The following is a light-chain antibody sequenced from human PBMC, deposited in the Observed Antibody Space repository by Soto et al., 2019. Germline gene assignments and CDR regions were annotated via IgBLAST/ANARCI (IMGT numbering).Light chain of an antibody. CDR2: EVS. Sequence: QSALTQPPSASGSPGQSVTISCTGTSSDVGGYNYVSWYQQHPGKAPKLMIYEVSKRPSGVPDRFSGSKSGNTASLTVSGLQAEDEADYYCSSYAGRNNYVFGTRTKVTVL. J-gene: IGLJ1*01. CDR1: SSDVGGYNY. CDR3: SSYAGRNNYV. V-gene: IGLV2-8*01.